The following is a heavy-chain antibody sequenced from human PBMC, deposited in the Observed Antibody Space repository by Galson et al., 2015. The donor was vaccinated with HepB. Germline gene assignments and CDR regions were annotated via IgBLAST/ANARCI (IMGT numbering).Heavy chain of an antibody. CDR3: ARGDYYDRFFDS. D-gene: IGHD3-22*01. J-gene: IGHJ4*02. CDR1: GFTFSSHW. CDR2: IKQDRSEK. Sequence: SLRLSCAASGFTFSSHWMNWVRQTPGKGLEWVADIKQDRSEKYYVDSVKGRFSISRDNAKNSLYLQMNSLGAEDTAVYYCARGDYYDRFFDSWGQGTLVTVSS. V-gene: IGHV3-7*03.